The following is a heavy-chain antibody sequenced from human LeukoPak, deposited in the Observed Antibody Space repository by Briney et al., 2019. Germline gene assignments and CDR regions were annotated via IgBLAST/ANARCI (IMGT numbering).Heavy chain of an antibody. D-gene: IGHD5-12*01. CDR2: IYSSGST. CDR1: GGSIRSSSYY. V-gene: IGHV4-39*01. Sequence: PSETLSLTCTVSGGSIRSSSYYWGWIRQPPGKGLEWIGSIYSSGSTYYNPSLKSRVTISVDTSKNQFSLKLSSVTAADTAVYYCARQDKWLRDYWGQGTLVTVSS. CDR3: ARQDKWLRDY. J-gene: IGHJ4*02.